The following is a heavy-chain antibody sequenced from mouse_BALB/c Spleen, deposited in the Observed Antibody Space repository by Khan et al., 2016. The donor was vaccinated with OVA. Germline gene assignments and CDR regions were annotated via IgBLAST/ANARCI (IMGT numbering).Heavy chain of an antibody. J-gene: IGHJ2*01. CDR3: TRPAYEGYYDY. CDR2: ISTYSGNT. CDR1: GYIFTDYA. Sequence: QVQLKESGPELVRPGVSVKISCKGSGYIFTDYAIHWVKQSHAKSLEWIGLISTYSGNTNYKQKFKGKATMTVDKSSSTAYMELARLTSEDSAIYYCTRPAYEGYYDYWGQGTTLTVSA. V-gene: IGHV1S137*01. D-gene: IGHD2-3*01.